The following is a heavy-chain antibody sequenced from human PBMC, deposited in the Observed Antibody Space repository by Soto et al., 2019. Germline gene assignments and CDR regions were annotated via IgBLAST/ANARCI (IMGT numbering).Heavy chain of an antibody. D-gene: IGHD5-12*01. CDR2: ISAYNGNT. V-gene: IGHV1-18*01. CDR3: ARAYGGYADY. J-gene: IGHJ4*02. Sequence: ASVKVSCKASGYTFTSYGISWVRQAPGQGLEWMGWISAYNGNTNYAQKLQGRVTMTTDTSKNQFSLKLSSVTAADTAVYYCARAYGGYADYWGQGALVTVSS. CDR1: GYTFTSYG.